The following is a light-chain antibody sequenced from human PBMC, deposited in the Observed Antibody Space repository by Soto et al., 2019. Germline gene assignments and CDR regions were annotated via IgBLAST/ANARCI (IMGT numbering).Light chain of an antibody. Sequence: QSVLTQPASVSGSPGQSITISCTGTSSDVGGYNYVSWYQQHPGKAPKLMIYDVSNRPSGVSNRFSGSKSGNTASLTISGLQAEDEADYYCGTWESSLSAGGVFGTGTKVTVL. CDR1: SSDVGGYNY. V-gene: IGLV2-14*01. CDR2: DVS. J-gene: IGLJ1*01. CDR3: GTWESSLSAGGV.